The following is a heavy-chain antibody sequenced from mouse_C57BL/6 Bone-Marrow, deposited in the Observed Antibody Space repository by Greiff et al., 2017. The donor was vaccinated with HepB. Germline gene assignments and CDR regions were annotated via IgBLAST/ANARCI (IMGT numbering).Heavy chain of an antibody. V-gene: IGHV1-81*01. CDR2: IYPRSGNT. D-gene: IGHD2-3*01. CDR3: ARDGYLSGFAY. CDR1: GYTFTSYG. Sequence: VQLQQSGAELARPGASVKLSCKASGYTFTSYGISWVKQRTGQGLEWIGEIYPRSGNTYYNEKFKGKATLTADKSSSTAYMELRSLTSEDSAVYFCARDGYLSGFAYWGQGTLVTVSA. J-gene: IGHJ3*01.